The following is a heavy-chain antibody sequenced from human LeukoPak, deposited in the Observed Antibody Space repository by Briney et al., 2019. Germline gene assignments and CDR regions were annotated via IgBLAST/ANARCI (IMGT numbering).Heavy chain of an antibody. CDR1: GFTFSSYS. V-gene: IGHV3-21*01. CDR3: ARSGSGYYYGSGSYIPSYFDY. J-gene: IGHJ4*02. Sequence: GGSLRLSCAASGFTFSSYSMNWVRQAPGKGLEWVSSISSSSSYIYYADSVKGRFTISRDNAKNSLYLQMNSLRAEDTAVYYCARSGSGYYYGSGSYIPSYFDYWGQGTLVTVSS. CDR2: ISSSSSYI. D-gene: IGHD3-10*01.